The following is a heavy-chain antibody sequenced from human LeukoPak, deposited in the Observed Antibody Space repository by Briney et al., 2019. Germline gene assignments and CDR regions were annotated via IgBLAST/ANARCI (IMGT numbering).Heavy chain of an antibody. CDR2: IYYSGST. J-gene: IGHJ6*03. CDR1: GGSISSGGYY. Sequence: SQTLSLTCTVSGGSISSGGYYWSWIRQHPGKGLEWIGYIYYSGSTNYNPSLKSRVTMSVDTSKNQFSLKLSSVTAADTAVYYCARGNVAAAGTNLGGYYYYMDVWGKGTTVTVSS. CDR3: ARGNVAAAGTNLGGYYYYMDV. D-gene: IGHD6-13*01. V-gene: IGHV4-31*03.